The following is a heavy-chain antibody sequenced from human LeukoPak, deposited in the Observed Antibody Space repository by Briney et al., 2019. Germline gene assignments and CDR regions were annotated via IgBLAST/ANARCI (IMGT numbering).Heavy chain of an antibody. CDR2: ISYDGSNK. J-gene: IGHJ6*02. D-gene: IGHD6-13*01. Sequence: GGSLRLSCAASGFTFSSYGMHWVRQAPGKGLEWVAAISYDGSNKYYADSVKGRFTISRDNSKNTLYLQMNSLRAEDTAVYYCAKDVLSIAAVYYYGMDVWGQGTTVTVSS. CDR1: GFTFSSYG. V-gene: IGHV3-30*18. CDR3: AKDVLSIAAVYYYGMDV.